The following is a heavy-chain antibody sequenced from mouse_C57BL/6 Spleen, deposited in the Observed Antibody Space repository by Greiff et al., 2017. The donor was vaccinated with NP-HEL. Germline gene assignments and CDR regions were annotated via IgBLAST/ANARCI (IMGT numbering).Heavy chain of an antibody. CDR1: GYSITSGYY. CDR2: ISYDGSN. Sequence: EVKLQESGPGLVKPSQSLSLTCSVTGYSITSGYYWNWIRQFPGNKLEWMGYISYDGSNNYNPSLKNRISITRDTSKNQFFLKLNSVTTEDTATYYCARGDDYDGGAAWFAYWGQGTLVTVSA. D-gene: IGHD2-4*01. V-gene: IGHV3-6*01. J-gene: IGHJ3*01. CDR3: ARGDDYDGGAAWFAY.